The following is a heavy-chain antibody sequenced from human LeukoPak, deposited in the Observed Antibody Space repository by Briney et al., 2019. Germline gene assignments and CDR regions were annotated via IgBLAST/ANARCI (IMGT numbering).Heavy chain of an antibody. CDR3: AKGGIRSGAFDI. CDR1: GGSISSGDYY. Sequence: PSETLSLTCTVSGGSISSGDYYWSWIRQPPGKGLEWIGYIYYSGSTYYNPSLKSRVTISVATSKNQFSLKLSSVTAADTAVYYCAKGGIRSGAFDIWGQGTRVTVSS. V-gene: IGHV4-30-4*02. D-gene: IGHD6-13*01. CDR2: IYYSGST. J-gene: IGHJ3*02.